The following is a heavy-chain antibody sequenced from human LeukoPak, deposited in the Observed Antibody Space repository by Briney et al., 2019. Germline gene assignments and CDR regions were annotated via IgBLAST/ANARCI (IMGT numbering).Heavy chain of an antibody. D-gene: IGHD3-22*01. Sequence: GGSLRLSCAASGFTVSSNYMSWVRQAPGKGLEWVSVIYSGGSTYYADSVKGRFTISRDNSKNTLYLQMNSLKAEDTAVYYCAKDAYYYDSSGYSPPFDYWGQGTLVTVSS. V-gene: IGHV3-53*01. CDR3: AKDAYYYDSSGYSPPFDY. CDR1: GFTVSSNY. CDR2: IYSGGST. J-gene: IGHJ4*02.